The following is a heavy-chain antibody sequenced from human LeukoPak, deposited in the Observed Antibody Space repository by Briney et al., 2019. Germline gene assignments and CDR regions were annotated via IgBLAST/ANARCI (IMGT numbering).Heavy chain of an antibody. Sequence: GGSLRLSCAASGFNFANHAMSWVRQTPGKGLEWVSAISGGGDITYYADSVTGRFTISRDNSKDTLFLQMHSLRPGDTAVYYCVREDTPATANYWGXGTLVTISS. CDR3: VREDTPATANY. CDR1: GFNFANHA. D-gene: IGHD2-21*02. CDR2: ISGGGDIT. V-gene: IGHV3-23*01. J-gene: IGHJ4*01.